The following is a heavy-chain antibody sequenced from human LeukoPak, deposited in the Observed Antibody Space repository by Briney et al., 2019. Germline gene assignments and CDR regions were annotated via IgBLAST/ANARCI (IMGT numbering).Heavy chain of an antibody. Sequence: GGSLRLSCAASGFTFSSHGMNWVRQAPGKGLEWVSGISPSGGITYYTDSVKGRFTISRDNAKKSLYLQMNSLRAEDTAVYYCARGRYDSRIFDYWGQGTLVTVSS. V-gene: IGHV3-21*01. CDR1: GFTFSSHG. J-gene: IGHJ4*02. CDR2: ISPSGGIT. D-gene: IGHD3-22*01. CDR3: ARGRYDSRIFDY.